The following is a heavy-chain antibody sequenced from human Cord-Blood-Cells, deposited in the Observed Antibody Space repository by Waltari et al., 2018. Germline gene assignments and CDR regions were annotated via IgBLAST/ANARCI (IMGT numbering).Heavy chain of an antibody. V-gene: IGHV5-51*01. CDR3: ARHGRGGSYYPDAFDI. Sequence: EVQLVQSGAEVKKPGESLKISCKGSGYSFTSYWIGWVRQMPGKGLEWMGITYPGDSDTRDSPSVQGQVTISADKSISTAYLQWSSLKASDTAMYYCARHGRGGSYYPDAFDIWGQGTMVTVSS. D-gene: IGHD1-26*01. CDR1: GYSFTSYW. CDR2: TYPGDSDT. J-gene: IGHJ3*02.